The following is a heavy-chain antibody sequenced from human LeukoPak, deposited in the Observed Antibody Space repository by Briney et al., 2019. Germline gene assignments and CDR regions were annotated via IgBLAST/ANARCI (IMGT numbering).Heavy chain of an antibody. Sequence: GASVKVSCKVSGYTLTELSMHWVRQAPGKGLEWMGGFDPEDGETIYAQKFQGRVTMTEDTSTDTACMELSSLRSEDTAVYYCATVSELGGYYYGMDVWGQGTTVTVSS. V-gene: IGHV1-24*01. CDR2: FDPEDGET. CDR3: ATVSELGGYYYGMDV. J-gene: IGHJ6*02. D-gene: IGHD7-27*01. CDR1: GYTLTELS.